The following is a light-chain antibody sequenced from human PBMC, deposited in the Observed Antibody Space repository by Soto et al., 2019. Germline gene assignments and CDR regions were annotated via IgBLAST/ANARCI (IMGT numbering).Light chain of an antibody. CDR1: QSSSSW. CDR2: DAS. CDR3: QQYNSYSLT. J-gene: IGKJ4*01. Sequence: DIQMTQSPSTLSASVGDRVTITCRASQSSSSWLAWYQQKPGKAPNLLIYDASNLGSGVPSRFSGSGSGTEFTLTISSLQPDDFATYYCQQYNSYSLTFGGGTKVEIK. V-gene: IGKV1-5*01.